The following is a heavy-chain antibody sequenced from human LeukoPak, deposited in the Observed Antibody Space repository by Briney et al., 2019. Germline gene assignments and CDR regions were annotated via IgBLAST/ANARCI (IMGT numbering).Heavy chain of an antibody. CDR2: IYASGST. V-gene: IGHV4-61*02. CDR1: GGSLSSGSDY. J-gene: IGHJ4*02. Sequence: PSQTLSLTCTVSGGSLSSGSDYWSWIRQSAGKGLEWIGRIYASGSTNYNPSLKSRVTISVDTSKNQFSLKLSSVTAADTAVYYCARGPPPDFDYWGRGTLVTVSS. CDR3: ARGPPPDFDY.